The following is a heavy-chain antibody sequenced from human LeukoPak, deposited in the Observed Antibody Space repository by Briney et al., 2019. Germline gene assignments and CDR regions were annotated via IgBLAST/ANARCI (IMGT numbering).Heavy chain of an antibody. CDR3: ARDGGHSTDLDY. CDR1: GFTFSRHW. D-gene: IGHD2-8*02. CDR2: IKQDGNER. Sequence: GGSLRLSCATSGFTFSRHWMSWVRQAPGKGPEWVANIKQDGNERYYVHSVKGRFTISRDNAKNSLYLQMNSLRAEDTAVYYCARDGGHSTDLDYWGQGIPVTVSS. J-gene: IGHJ4*02. V-gene: IGHV3-7*01.